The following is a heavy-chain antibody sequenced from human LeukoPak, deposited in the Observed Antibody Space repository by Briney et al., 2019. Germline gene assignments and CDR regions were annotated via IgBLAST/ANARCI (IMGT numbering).Heavy chain of an antibody. J-gene: IGHJ3*02. CDR3: ARLSPVNDYAFDI. CDR2: IYTSGST. D-gene: IGHD1-1*01. Sequence: PSETLSLTCTVSGGSISSYYWSWIRQPPGKGLEWIGYIYTSGSTNYNPSLKSRVTISVDTSKNQFSLKLSSVTAADTAVYYCARLSPVNDYAFDIWGQGTMVTVSS. V-gene: IGHV4-4*09. CDR1: GGSISSYY.